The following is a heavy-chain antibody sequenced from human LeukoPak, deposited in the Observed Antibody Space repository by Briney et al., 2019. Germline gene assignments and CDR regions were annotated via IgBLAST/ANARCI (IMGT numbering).Heavy chain of an antibody. CDR3: ASSMGRYYYDSSGYYYYYGMDV. V-gene: IGHV1-69*04. CDR1: GGTFSSYA. J-gene: IGHJ6*02. Sequence: GASVKVSCKASGGTFSSYAISWVRQAPGQGLEWMGRIIPILGIANYAQKFQGRATITADKSTSTAYMELSSLRSEDTAVYYCASSMGRYYYDSSGYYYYYGMDVWGQGTTVTVSS. CDR2: IIPILGIA. D-gene: IGHD3-22*01.